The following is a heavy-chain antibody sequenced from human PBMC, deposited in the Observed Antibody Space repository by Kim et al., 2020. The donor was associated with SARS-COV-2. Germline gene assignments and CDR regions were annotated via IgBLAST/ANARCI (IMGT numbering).Heavy chain of an antibody. J-gene: IGHJ6*01. V-gene: IGHV3-30*04. Sequence: GGSLRLSCAASGFSFSSYAMHWVRQAPGKGLEWVAFISYDGSNKYYADSVKGRFTISRDNSNNTLYLQTNSLRAEDTALYYCARDPGSRHRGCTYYY. CDR3: ARDPGSRHRGCTYYY. CDR1: GFSFSSYA. D-gene: IGHD3-10*01. CDR2: ISYDGSNK.